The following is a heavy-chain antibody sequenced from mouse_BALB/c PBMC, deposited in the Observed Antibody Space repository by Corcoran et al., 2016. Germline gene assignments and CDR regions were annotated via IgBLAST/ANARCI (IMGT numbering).Heavy chain of an antibody. D-gene: IGHD1-2*01. CDR2: ISYDGSN. V-gene: IGHV3-6*02. CDR3: AITTATYCDV. Sequence: DVQLQESGPGLVKPSQSLSLTCSVTGYSITSGYYWNWIRQFPGNTLEWMGYISYDGSNNYNPSLKNRISITRDPSQNQFFLKLNSVTTEDTATYDGAITTATYCDVWGAGTTVIVSS. CDR1: GYSITSGYY. J-gene: IGHJ1*01.